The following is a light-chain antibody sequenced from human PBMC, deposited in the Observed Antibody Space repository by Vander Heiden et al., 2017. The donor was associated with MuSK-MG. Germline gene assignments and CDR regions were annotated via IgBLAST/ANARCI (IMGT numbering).Light chain of an antibody. CDR2: DAS. V-gene: IGKV1-5*01. CDR1: QSISSW. J-gene: IGKJ1*01. Sequence: DIQMTQSPSTLSASVGDRVTITCRASQSISSWLAWYQQKPGKAPKLLIYDASSLESRVPSRFSGSGFGTEFTLTISSLQPDDFAAYYCQQDNTYAWTFGQGTKVEIK. CDR3: QQDNTYAWT.